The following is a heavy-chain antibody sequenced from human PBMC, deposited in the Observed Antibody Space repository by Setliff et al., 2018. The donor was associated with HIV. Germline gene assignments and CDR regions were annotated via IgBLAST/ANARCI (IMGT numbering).Heavy chain of an antibody. V-gene: IGHV4-38-2*01. CDR3: ARYSTLTTNFDY. CDR2: IYQSGTT. Sequence: SETLSLTCAVSGFSISSGFFWGWVRQPPGKGLEWIGSIYQSGTTYYNPALKSRVTISLDTSKNQFSLKLAFVTAADTAVYYCARYSTLTTNFDYWGQGTLVTVSS. CDR1: GFSISSGFF. J-gene: IGHJ4*02. D-gene: IGHD4-17*01.